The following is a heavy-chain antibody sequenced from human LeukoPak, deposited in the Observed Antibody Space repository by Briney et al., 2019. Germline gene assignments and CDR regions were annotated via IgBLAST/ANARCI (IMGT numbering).Heavy chain of an antibody. Sequence: GRSLRLSCAASGFTFSSYGMHWVRQAPGKGLEWVAVIWYDGSNKYYADSVKGRFTISRDNSKNTLDLQMNSLRAEDTAVYYCARHRGPTLYNTVYFDCWGQGTLVTVSS. CDR3: ARHRGPTLYNTVYFDC. D-gene: IGHD1-14*01. J-gene: IGHJ4*02. CDR2: IWYDGSNK. CDR1: GFTFSSYG. V-gene: IGHV3-33*01.